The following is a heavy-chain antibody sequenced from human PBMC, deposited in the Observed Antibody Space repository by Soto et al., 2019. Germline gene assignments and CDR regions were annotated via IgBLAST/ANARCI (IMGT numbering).Heavy chain of an antibody. D-gene: IGHD6-13*01. J-gene: IGHJ4*02. V-gene: IGHV4-31*03. CDR3: ARAKQQLVDY. CDR1: GGSISSDNSY. CDR2: ISYSGST. Sequence: QVQLQESGPGLVKPSQTLSLTCTVSGGSISSDNSYWSWIRQPPGKGLEGMGYISYSGSTYYNPSLKSRISISVDTSTNPFSLRLTSVTAADTAVYYCARAKQQLVDYWGQGTLVTVSS.